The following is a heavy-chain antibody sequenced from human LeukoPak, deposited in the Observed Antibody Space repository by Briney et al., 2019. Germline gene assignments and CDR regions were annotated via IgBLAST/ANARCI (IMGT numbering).Heavy chain of an antibody. D-gene: IGHD4-11*01. CDR2: ISSSSISI. J-gene: IGHJ4*02. V-gene: IGHV3-21*01. CDR1: GFTFSSYS. CDR3: AIDPVTTLTWAWGRGEYYFDY. Sequence: GGSLRLSCAASGFTFSSYSMKWVRQAPGKGREWGSSISSSSISIYYADSAKGRFTISRDNAKTSLYLQMNSLRADATAVYYCAIDPVTTLTWAWGRGEYYFDYWGQGTLVTVSS.